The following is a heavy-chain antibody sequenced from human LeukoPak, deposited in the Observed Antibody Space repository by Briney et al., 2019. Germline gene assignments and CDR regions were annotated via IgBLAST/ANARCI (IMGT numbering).Heavy chain of an antibody. CDR2: ISYDGSNK. J-gene: IGHJ4*02. Sequence: PGGSLRLSCAASGFTFSSYAMHWVRQAPGKGLVWVAVISYDGSNKYYADSVKGRFTISRDNSKNTLYLQMSSLRAEDTAVYYCARARGYYDSSGYYDSWGQGTLVTVSS. D-gene: IGHD3-22*01. CDR3: ARARGYYDSSGYYDS. CDR1: GFTFSSYA. V-gene: IGHV3-30-3*01.